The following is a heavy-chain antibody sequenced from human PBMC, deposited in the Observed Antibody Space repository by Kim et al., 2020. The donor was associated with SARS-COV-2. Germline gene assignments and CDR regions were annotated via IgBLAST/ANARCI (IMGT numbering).Heavy chain of an antibody. V-gene: IGHV3-30*01. Sequence: GRFTISRDNSKNTLYLQMNSLRAEDTAVYYCARDSAMVRGVIPDGYFDYWGQGTLVTVSS. D-gene: IGHD3-10*01. CDR3: ARDSAMVRGVIPDGYFDY. J-gene: IGHJ4*02.